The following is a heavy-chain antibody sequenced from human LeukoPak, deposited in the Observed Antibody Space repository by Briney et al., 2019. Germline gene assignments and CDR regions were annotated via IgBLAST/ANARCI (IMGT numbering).Heavy chain of an antibody. V-gene: IGHV4-59*01. D-gene: IGHD3-10*01. CDR3: ARVSLVRGAPDYYFDY. CDR2: VSFSGST. CDR1: GGSITSYY. J-gene: IGHJ4*02. Sequence: SETLSLTCIVSGGSITSYYWSWIRQPPGKGLEWIGYVSFSGSTNYNPSLKNRVTISGDASKNQFSLRLNSMTAADTAVYYCARVSLVRGAPDYYFDYWGQGTLVTVSS.